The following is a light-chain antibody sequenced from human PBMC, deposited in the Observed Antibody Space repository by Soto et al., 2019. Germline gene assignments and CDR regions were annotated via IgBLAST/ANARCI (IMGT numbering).Light chain of an antibody. V-gene: IGKV3-15*01. CDR1: QSVGTK. J-gene: IGKJ4*01. Sequence: EIVMTQSPATLSVSPGERATLSCRASQSVGTKLAWYQQKPGQVPRLLIYGASTRATGIPARFSGSGSGTEFTLTISSLQSEDFAVYYCQQYNDRPPLTFGGGTKVEIK. CDR2: GAS. CDR3: QQYNDRPPLT.